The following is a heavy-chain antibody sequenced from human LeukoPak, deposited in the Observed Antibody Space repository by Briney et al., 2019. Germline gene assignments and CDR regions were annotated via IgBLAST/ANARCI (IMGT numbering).Heavy chain of an antibody. CDR1: GGSFSGYY. J-gene: IGHJ4*02. D-gene: IGHD3-10*01. CDR2: INHSGST. Sequence: SETLSLTCAVYGGSFSGYYWSWIRQPPGKGLEWIGEINHSGSTNYNPSLKSRVTISVDTSKNPFSLKLSSVPAADTAVYYCARTTMVRGVAYWGQGTLVTVSS. CDR3: ARTTMVRGVAY. V-gene: IGHV4-34*01.